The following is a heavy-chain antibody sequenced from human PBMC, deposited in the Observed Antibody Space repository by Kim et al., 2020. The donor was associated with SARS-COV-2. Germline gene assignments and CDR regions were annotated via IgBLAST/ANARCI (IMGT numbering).Heavy chain of an antibody. D-gene: IGHD2-21*01. Sequence: ADSVKGRIIITRDNAKNALYLQMNSLRAEDTDLYYCATIPPFYYYGMHVWGQGATVTVSS. J-gene: IGHJ6*02. V-gene: IGHV3-9*01. CDR3: ATIPPFYYYGMHV.